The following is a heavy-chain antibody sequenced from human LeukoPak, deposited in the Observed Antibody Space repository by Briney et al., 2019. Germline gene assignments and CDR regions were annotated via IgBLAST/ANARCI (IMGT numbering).Heavy chain of an antibody. CDR1: GGSISSGDYY. CDR3: ARISPSGYPDY. V-gene: IGHV4-39*01. Sequence: SETLSLTCTVSGGSISSGDYYWSWIRQPPGKGLEWIGTIYYSGRTYYNPSLKSRLIISGDTSKSQFSLKLSSVTAADTAVYYCARISPSGYPDYWGQGTLVTVSS. CDR2: IYYSGRT. D-gene: IGHD3-22*01. J-gene: IGHJ4*02.